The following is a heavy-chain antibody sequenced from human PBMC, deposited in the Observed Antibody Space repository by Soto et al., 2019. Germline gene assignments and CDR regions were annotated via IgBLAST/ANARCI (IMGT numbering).Heavy chain of an antibody. J-gene: IGHJ6*02. Sequence: ASVKVSCKASGYTFTGYYMHWVRQAPGQGLEWMGWINPNSGGTNYAQKFQGWVTMTRDTSISTAYMELSSLRSEDTAVYYCAREKRVLRYFDWFPPSSGMDVWGQGTTVTVSS. CDR1: GYTFTGYY. D-gene: IGHD3-9*01. CDR2: INPNSGGT. CDR3: AREKRVLRYFDWFPPSSGMDV. V-gene: IGHV1-2*04.